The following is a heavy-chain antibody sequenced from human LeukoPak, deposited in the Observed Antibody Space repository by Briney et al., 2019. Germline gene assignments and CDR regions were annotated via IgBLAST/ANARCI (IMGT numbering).Heavy chain of an antibody. CDR3: AKGGKNVFY. CDR2: ISYDGSNK. J-gene: IGHJ4*02. CDR1: GFTFSSYA. D-gene: IGHD3-16*01. V-gene: IGHV3-30*04. Sequence: TGGSLRLSCAASGFTFSSYAMHWVRQAPGKGLEWVAVISYDGSNKYYADSVKGRFTISRDNSKNTLYLQMNSLRAEDTAVYYCAKGGKNVFYWGQGTLVTVSS.